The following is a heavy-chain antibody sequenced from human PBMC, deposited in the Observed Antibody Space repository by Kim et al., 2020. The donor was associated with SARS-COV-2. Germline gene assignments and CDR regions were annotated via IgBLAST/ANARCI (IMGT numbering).Heavy chain of an antibody. V-gene: IGHV3-33*01. CDR3: ARRSGWGWYFDL. J-gene: IGHJ2*01. D-gene: IGHD3-22*01. CDR2: VWTDGTKE. Sequence: GGSLRLSCSASGFTFSNYGMHWVRQPPGKGLEWVADVWTDGTKEHHADSVKGRFAISRDNSKNTLYLQMNSLRPEDTAVYFCARRSGWGWYFDLWGRGTLVAVSS. CDR1: GFTFSNYG.